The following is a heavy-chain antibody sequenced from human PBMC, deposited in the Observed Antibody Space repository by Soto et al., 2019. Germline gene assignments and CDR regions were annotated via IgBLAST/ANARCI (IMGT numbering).Heavy chain of an antibody. CDR2: IYYSGST. J-gene: IGHJ6*02. D-gene: IGHD2-21*02. CDR1: GGSISSGGYY. V-gene: IGHV4-31*03. Sequence: SETLSLTCTVSGGSISSGGYYWSWIRQHPGKGLEWIGYIYYSGSTYYNPSLKSRVTISVDTSKNQFSLKLSSVTAADTAVYYCARDDSTHNYGMDVWGQGTTVTVSS. CDR3: ARDDSTHNYGMDV.